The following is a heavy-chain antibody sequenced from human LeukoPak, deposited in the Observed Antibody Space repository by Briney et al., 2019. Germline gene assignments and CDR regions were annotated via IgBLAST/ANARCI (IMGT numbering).Heavy chain of an antibody. CDR3: ARGLLHDYGDYVADAFDI. Sequence: SSETLSLTCTVSGASVSATNYYWSWLRQHPGKGPEWIAYIYYDAGAYYNPSLESRVTISLDSSANQFSLGLSSVTAADTAVYYCARGLLHDYGDYVADAFDIWGQGTMVTVSS. J-gene: IGHJ3*02. V-gene: IGHV4-30-4*08. CDR2: IYYDAGA. CDR1: GASVSATNYY. D-gene: IGHD4-17*01.